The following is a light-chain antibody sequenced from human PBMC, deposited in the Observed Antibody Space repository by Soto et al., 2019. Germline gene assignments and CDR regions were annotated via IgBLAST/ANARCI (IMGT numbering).Light chain of an antibody. V-gene: IGLV2-14*01. Sequence: QSALTQPASLSGSPGQSITISCTGTSSDVGAYNFVSWYQQHSGKAPKLMIYEVSNRPSGVSNRFSGSKSGNTASLTISGLQAEDEADYYCASYTTGNTLVLFGGGTKLTVL. CDR2: EVS. CDR1: SSDVGAYNF. J-gene: IGLJ3*02. CDR3: ASYTTGNTLVL.